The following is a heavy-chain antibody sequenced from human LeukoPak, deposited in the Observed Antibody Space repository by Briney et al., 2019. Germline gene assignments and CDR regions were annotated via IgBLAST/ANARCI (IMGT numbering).Heavy chain of an antibody. CDR2: IYYSGST. CDR1: GGSISSYY. Sequence: SETLSLTCTVSGGSISSYYWGWIRQPPGKGLEWIGSIYYSGSTYYNPSLKSRVTISVDASKNQFSLKLSSVTAVDTAVYYCARHLVSDFWSGHLGWFDPWGQGTLVTVSS. CDR3: ARHLVSDFWSGHLGWFDP. J-gene: IGHJ5*02. D-gene: IGHD3-3*01. V-gene: IGHV4-39*01.